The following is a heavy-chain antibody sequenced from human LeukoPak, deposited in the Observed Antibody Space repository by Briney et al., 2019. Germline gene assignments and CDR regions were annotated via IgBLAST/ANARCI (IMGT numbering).Heavy chain of an antibody. CDR3: ARHDRITMVREVDGMDV. J-gene: IGHJ6*04. V-gene: IGHV5-51*01. CDR2: IYPGGSDT. D-gene: IGHD3-10*01. CDR1: GYSFTSYW. Sequence: GESLKISCKGSGYSFTSYWIGWVRQMPGKGLEWMGIIYPGGSDTRYSPSFEGQLTISADKSHRPAFLQWSSLKRSDTAIYYCARHDRITMVREVDGMDVWGKGPRVTVSS.